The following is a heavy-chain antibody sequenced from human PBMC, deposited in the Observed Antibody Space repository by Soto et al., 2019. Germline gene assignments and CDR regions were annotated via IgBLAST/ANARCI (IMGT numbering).Heavy chain of an antibody. CDR2: IYPPDSDT. Sequence: ESLKISCRASGYTFTEYYIGWVRQMPGKGLEWLGIIYPPDSDTRYGPSFQGRVTMSLDKSINTAYLQWTSLTTSDSAIYYCARLGSFGLTPNNWLDTWGPGKHVTVSS. D-gene: IGHD3-10*01. J-gene: IGHJ5*02. V-gene: IGHV5-51*01. CDR1: GYTFTEYY. CDR3: ARLGSFGLTPNNWLDT.